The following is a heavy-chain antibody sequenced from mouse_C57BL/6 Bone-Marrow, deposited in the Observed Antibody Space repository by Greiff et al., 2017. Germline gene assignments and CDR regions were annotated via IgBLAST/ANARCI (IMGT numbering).Heavy chain of an antibody. CDR3: ARSGRFYYYAMDY. V-gene: IGHV1-80*01. CDR2: IYPGDGDT. D-gene: IGHD3-1*01. CDR1: GYAFSSYW. Sequence: VQLQESGAELVKPGASVKISCKASGYAFSSYWMNWVKQRPGKGLEWIGQIYPGDGDTNYNGKFKGKATLTADKSSSTAYMQLSSLTSEDYAVYFCARSGRFYYYAMDYWGQGTSVTVSS. J-gene: IGHJ4*01.